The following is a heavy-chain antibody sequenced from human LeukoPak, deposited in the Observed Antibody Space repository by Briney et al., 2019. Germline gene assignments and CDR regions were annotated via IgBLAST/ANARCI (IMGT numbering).Heavy chain of an antibody. CDR1: GFTFSSYS. V-gene: IGHV3-21*01. Sequence: GGSLRLSCAASGFTFSSYSINWVRQAPGQGLEWVSSISSSSSYIYYADSVKGRFSISRDNAKNSLYLQMNSLRAEDTAVYYCAKGPIYDILTGWRKTHNAFDIWGQGTMVTVSS. CDR2: ISSSSSYI. CDR3: AKGPIYDILTGWRKTHNAFDI. J-gene: IGHJ3*02. D-gene: IGHD3-9*01.